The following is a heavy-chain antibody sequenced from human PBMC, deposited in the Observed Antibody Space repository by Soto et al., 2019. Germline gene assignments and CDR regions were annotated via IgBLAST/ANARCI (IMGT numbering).Heavy chain of an antibody. CDR1: GESVSSGSYY. J-gene: IGHJ4*02. Sequence: QVQLQESGPGLVKPSETLSLTCTVSGESVSSGSYYWSWFRQPPGKGLEWIGYMYNSGNTNYNPSLKSRVTILVDTSKNQFSLRLNSVTAADTAVYYCAGVTTDFGQGDVDYWGQGTVVTVSS. V-gene: IGHV4-61*01. D-gene: IGHD4-17*01. CDR3: AGVTTDFGQGDVDY. CDR2: MYNSGNT.